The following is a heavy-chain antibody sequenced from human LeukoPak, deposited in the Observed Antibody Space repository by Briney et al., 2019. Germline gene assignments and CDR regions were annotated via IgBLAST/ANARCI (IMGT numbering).Heavy chain of an antibody. CDR2: INHSGST. D-gene: IGHD3-22*01. CDR1: GGSFSGYY. J-gene: IGHJ4*02. V-gene: IGHV4-34*01. Sequence: PSETLSLTCAVYGGSFSGYYWSWIRQPPGKGLEWIGEINHSGSTNYNPSLKSRVTVSVDTSKNQLSLKLSSVTAADTAVYYCARQAYYYDSSGYYYQLDCWGQGTLVTVSS. CDR3: ARQAYYYDSSGYYYQLDC.